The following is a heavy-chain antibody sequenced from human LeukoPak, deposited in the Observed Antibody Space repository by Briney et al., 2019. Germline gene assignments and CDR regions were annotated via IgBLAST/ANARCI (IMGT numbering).Heavy chain of an antibody. CDR1: GGSIYNSAYH. V-gene: IGHV4-39*01. Sequence: PSETLSLTCSVSGGSIYNSAYHWGWIRQPPGKGLEWIESIYYSGSTYYNPSLKSRVTISVDTSKNQFSLKLSSVTAADTAVYYCARPGEVYYYDSSGYPAHYFDYWGQGTLVTVSS. CDR2: IYYSGST. CDR3: ARPGEVYYYDSSGYPAHYFDY. D-gene: IGHD3-22*01. J-gene: IGHJ4*02.